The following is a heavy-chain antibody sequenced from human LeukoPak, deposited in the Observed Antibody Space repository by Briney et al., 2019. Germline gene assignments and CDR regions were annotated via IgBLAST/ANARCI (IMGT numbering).Heavy chain of an antibody. D-gene: IGHD3-16*01. CDR3: ARDRGSYSDY. CDR1: GFTFTSHS. V-gene: IGHV3-48*02. Sequence: GGSLRLSCAASGFTFTSHSMHWVRQAPGKGLEWVSYITGSSGTIYYADSVKGRFTISRDNAKNSVYLQLNSLRDEDTAVYYCARDRGSYSDYWGQGTLVTVSS. J-gene: IGHJ4*02. CDR2: ITGSSGTI.